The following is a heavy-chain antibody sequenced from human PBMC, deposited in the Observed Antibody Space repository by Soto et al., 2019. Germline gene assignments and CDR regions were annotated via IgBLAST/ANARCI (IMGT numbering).Heavy chain of an antibody. Sequence: PSQTLSLTCAISGDSVSSNTAAWHWIRQSPSRGLEWLGRTYFRSRWYNDYAVSVKSRITINADTAKNQFSLHLNSVSPEDTAVYYCAREGDGFWSGYIGYMDVWGKGTTVTVSS. CDR1: GDSVSSNTAA. V-gene: IGHV6-1*01. D-gene: IGHD3-3*01. CDR3: AREGDGFWSGYIGYMDV. J-gene: IGHJ6*03. CDR2: TYFRSRWYN.